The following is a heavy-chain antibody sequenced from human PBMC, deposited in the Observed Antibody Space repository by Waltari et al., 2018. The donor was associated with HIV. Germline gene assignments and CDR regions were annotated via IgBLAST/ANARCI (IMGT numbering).Heavy chain of an antibody. CDR1: GFTFSSYG. CDR2: ISAYDGNNK. Sequence: QVQLVESGGGVVQPGRSLRLSCAASGFTFSSYGMHWVRQAPGKGLALVAVISAYDGNNKYYADSVKGRLTISRDNSKSTLYLQMNSLRAEDTAVYYCANLDSGQAGGWGQGTLVTVSS. D-gene: IGHD3-16*01. J-gene: IGHJ4*02. CDR3: ANLDSGQAGG. V-gene: IGHV3-30*18.